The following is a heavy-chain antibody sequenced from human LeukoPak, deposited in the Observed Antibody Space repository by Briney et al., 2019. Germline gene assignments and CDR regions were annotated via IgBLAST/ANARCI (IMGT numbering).Heavy chain of an antibody. Sequence: GASVKVSCKVSGYTLTELSMHWVRQAPGKGLEWMGGFDPEDGETIYAQKFQGRVTMTEDTSTDTAYMELSSLRSEDTAVYYCATGYSYGYGKGSIDYWGQGTLVTVSS. D-gene: IGHD5-18*01. V-gene: IGHV1-24*01. J-gene: IGHJ4*02. CDR2: FDPEDGET. CDR3: ATGYSYGYGKGSIDY. CDR1: GYTLTELS.